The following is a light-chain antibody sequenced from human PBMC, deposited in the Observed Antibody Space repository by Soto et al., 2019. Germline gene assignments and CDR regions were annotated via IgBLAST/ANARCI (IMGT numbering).Light chain of an antibody. J-gene: IGKJ1*01. Sequence: DIVMTQSPLALPVTPGEPASISFRSSQSLLHSNGYNYLDWYLQKPGQSPQLLIYLGSNRASGVPDRFSGSGSGTDFTLKISRVEAEDVGVYYCMQALQTPLFGQGTKVDIK. CDR3: MQALQTPL. V-gene: IGKV2-28*01. CDR2: LGS. CDR1: QSLLHSNGYNY.